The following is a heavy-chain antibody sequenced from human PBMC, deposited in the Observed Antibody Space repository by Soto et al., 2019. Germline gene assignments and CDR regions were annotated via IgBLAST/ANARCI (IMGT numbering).Heavy chain of an antibody. CDR1: GIIFSTYG. CDR2: ISHDGSTI. V-gene: IGHV3-30*03. J-gene: IGHJ2*01. Sequence: QVQLVESGGGVVQPGRSLRLSCAASGIIFSTYGMHWVRQAPGKGLEWVAVISHDGSTIYYGDSVKGRFTISRDNSKNTVLLQMSSLRAEDTAVYYGATPVHENSYHYDIWDCDLWGGGTLVTVSS. CDR3: ATPVHENSYHYDIWDCDL. D-gene: IGHD3-22*01.